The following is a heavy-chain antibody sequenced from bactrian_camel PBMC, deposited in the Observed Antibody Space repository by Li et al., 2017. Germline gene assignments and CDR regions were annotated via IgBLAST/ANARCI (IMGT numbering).Heavy chain of an antibody. D-gene: IGHD6*01. V-gene: IGHV3S57*01. J-gene: IGHJ4*01. CDR1: TGYC. CDR3: AAARASLRAWYAADEYLY. CDR2: YCNDGTA. Sequence: HVQLVESGGGTVQSGGSLRLSCIYVTGYCMAWFRQAQATPREVVAAYCNDGTASYADSVKGRFTNANDNAKNTLYLDMNSLTPDDTAMYFCAAARASLRAWYAADEYLYWGRGTQVTVS.